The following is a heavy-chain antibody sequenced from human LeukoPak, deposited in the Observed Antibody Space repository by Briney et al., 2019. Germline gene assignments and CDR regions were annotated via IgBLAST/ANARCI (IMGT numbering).Heavy chain of an antibody. CDR2: IVVGSGNT. V-gene: IGHV1-58*02. Sequence: ASVKVSCKASGFTFTSSAMQWVRQARGQRLEWIGWIVVGSGNTNYAQNLQERITITRDMSTNTAYMELSSLRSDDTAVYYCAAELYSGTYGRCCSFAFWDQGTQVTVSS. D-gene: IGHD1-26*01. CDR3: AAELYSGTYGRCCSFAF. CDR1: GFTFTSSA. J-gene: IGHJ4*02.